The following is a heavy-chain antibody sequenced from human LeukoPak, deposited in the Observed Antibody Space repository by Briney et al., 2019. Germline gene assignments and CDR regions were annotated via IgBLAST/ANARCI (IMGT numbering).Heavy chain of an antibody. CDR2: IIPIFGTA. CDR3: ARESVNWFDP. Sequence: ASVKVSCKASGGTFSSYAISWVRQAPGQGLEWMGGIIPIFGTANYAKKFQGRVTITTDESTSTAYMELSSLRSEDTAVYYCARESVNWFDPWGQGTLVTVSS. J-gene: IGHJ5*02. D-gene: IGHD6-19*01. V-gene: IGHV1-69*05. CDR1: GGTFSSYA.